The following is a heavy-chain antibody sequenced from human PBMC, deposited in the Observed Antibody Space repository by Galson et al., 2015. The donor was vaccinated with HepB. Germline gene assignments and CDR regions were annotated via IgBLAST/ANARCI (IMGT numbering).Heavy chain of an antibody. V-gene: IGHV1-18*01. CDR2: ISVYNGNT. Sequence: SVKVSCKASGYTFTNYGISWVRQAPGQGLEWMGWISVYNGNTKYAQKFQGRVTMTTDTSTSTVYMELRSPRSDDAAIHYCARDHTVTARDWFDPWGQGTLVTVSS. D-gene: IGHD4-17*01. CDR3: ARDHTVTARDWFDP. CDR1: GYTFTNYG. J-gene: IGHJ5*02.